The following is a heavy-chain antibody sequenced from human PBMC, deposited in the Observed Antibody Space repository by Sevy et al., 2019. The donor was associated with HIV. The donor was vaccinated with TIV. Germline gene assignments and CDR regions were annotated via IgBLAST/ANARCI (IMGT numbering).Heavy chain of an antibody. CDR1: GFSFDSYG. Sequence: GGSLKLSCAVSGFSFDSYGMTWVRQAPGKGLEWVSGISGSGTRTYYADSVKGRFIISRDNSKNTLYLQMNSLRAEDTAVYYCAKDFLLRFLEWLNKDEYYYGMDVWGQGTTVTVSS. D-gene: IGHD3-3*01. CDR3: AKDFLLRFLEWLNKDEYYYGMDV. CDR2: ISGSGTRT. V-gene: IGHV3-23*01. J-gene: IGHJ6*02.